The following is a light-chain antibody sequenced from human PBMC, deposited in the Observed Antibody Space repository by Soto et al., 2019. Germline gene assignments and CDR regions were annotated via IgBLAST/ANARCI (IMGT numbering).Light chain of an antibody. CDR2: DVS. Sequence: HSVLTQPRSVSGSPGQSVTISCTGTSSDVGGYNYVSWYQQHPGKAPKLMIYDVSKRPSGVPDRFSGSKSGNTASLTISGLQAEDEADYYCCSYAGSSYVVFGGGTKLTVL. V-gene: IGLV2-11*01. J-gene: IGLJ2*01. CDR1: SSDVGGYNY. CDR3: CSYAGSSYVV.